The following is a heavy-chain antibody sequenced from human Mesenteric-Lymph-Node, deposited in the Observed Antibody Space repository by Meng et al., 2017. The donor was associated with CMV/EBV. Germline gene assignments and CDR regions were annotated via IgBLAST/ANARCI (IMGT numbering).Heavy chain of an antibody. CDR3: ARGTYYDFWSGYPGPHYYYGMDV. CDR2: INPNSGGT. D-gene: IGHD3-3*01. Sequence: ASVKVSCKASGYTFTGYYMHWVRQAPGQGLEWMGWINPNSGGTNYAQKFQGRVTMTRDTSISTAYMELSRLRSDDTAVYYCARGTYYDFWSGYPGPHYYYGMDVWGQGTTVTVSS. CDR1: GYTFTGYY. V-gene: IGHV1-2*02. J-gene: IGHJ6*02.